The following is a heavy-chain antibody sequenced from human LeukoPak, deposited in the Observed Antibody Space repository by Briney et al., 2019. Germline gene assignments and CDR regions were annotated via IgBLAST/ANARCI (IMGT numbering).Heavy chain of an antibody. J-gene: IGHJ5*02. CDR2: INQDGSEK. V-gene: IGHV3-7*01. CDR3: ARDGP. Sequence: GSLRLSCAASGFTFTSHWMSWVRQAPGKGLEWVANINQDGSEKYYVDSVKGRFTISRDNAKNSLYLQMNSLRAEDTAVYYCARDGPWGQGTLVTVSS. CDR1: GFTFTSHW.